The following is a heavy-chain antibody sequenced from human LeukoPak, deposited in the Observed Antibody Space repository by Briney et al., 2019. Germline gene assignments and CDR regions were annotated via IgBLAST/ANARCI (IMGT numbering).Heavy chain of an antibody. CDR3: GRGGGGSYLEYSFDY. CDR2: INYSGNT. J-gene: IGHJ4*02. D-gene: IGHD3-10*01. Sequence: SETLSLTCTVSGASITRRYWSWIRQPPGKGLDWIGYINYSGNTNYNPSLKSRVTISVDTSKNQFSLKLSSATAADTAVYYCGRGGGGSYLEYSFDYWGQGTLVTVSS. CDR1: GASITRRY. V-gene: IGHV4-59*11.